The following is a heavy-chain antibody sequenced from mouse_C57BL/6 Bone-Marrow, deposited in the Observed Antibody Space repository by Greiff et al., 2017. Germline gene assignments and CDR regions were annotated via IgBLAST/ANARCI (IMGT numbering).Heavy chain of an antibody. CDR3: ARHDPFDY. CDR1: GFTFSSYT. J-gene: IGHJ2*01. V-gene: IGHV5-9*01. Sequence: DVKLVESGGGLVKPGGSLKLSCAASGFTFSSYTMSWVRQTPEQRLEWVATISGGGGNTYYPDSVKGRFTISRDNAKNTLYLQMSSLRSEDTALYYCARHDPFDYWGQGTTLTVSS. CDR2: ISGGGGNT.